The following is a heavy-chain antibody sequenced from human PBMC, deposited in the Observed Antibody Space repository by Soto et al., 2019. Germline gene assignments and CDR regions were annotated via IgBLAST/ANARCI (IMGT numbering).Heavy chain of an antibody. CDR1: GFTFSSCG. CDR3: ARSLLRIARFDY. D-gene: IGHD2-15*01. Sequence: EVQLEESGGGLVQPGGSLRLSCAASGFTFSSCGMNWVCQAPGEGLECVSYISSSSTIFYADSVKGRFTNSGDNAKNSRYLQMNMLSDEDTAVYYCARSLLRIARFDYCCQGTLVTVTS. J-gene: IGHJ4*02. V-gene: IGHV3-48*02. CDR2: ISSSSTI.